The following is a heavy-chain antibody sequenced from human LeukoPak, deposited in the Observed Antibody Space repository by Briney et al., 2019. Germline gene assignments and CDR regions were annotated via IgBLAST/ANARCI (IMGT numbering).Heavy chain of an antibody. V-gene: IGHV3-74*03. CDR3: ARVSGPGMNEYFHL. CDR1: GFTFNGAW. D-gene: IGHD3-10*01. J-gene: IGHJ1*01. CDR2: INNDGTTT. Sequence: GGSLRLSCAASGFTFNGAWMHWVRQAPGKGLVWVSRINNDGTTTMYADSVKGRFTLSRDNAKNTLYLQMNSLRAEDTAVYYCARVSGPGMNEYFHLWGQGTLVTVSS.